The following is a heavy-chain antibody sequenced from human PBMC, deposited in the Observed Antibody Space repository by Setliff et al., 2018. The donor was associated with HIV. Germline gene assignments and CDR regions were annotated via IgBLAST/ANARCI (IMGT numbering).Heavy chain of an antibody. CDR3: ARDTPDYLGSYYSDY. CDR1: GGTFSSYA. D-gene: IGHD1-26*01. CDR2: IIPIFGTA. V-gene: IGHV1-69*13. J-gene: IGHJ4*02. Sequence: SVKVSCKASGGTFSSYAISWVRQAPGQGLEWMGGIIPIFGTANYAQKFQGRVTITADESTSTAYMELSSLRSEDTAVYYCARDTPDYLGSYYSDYWGQGTLVTVSS.